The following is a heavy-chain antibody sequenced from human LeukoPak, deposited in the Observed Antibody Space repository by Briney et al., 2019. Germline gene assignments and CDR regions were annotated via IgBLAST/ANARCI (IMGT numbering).Heavy chain of an antibody. CDR2: IYTSGST. CDR1: GGSISSGSYY. Sequence: SQTLSLTCTVSGGSISSGSYYWSWIRQPAGKGLEWIGRIYTSGSTNYNPSLKSRVTISVDTSKNQFSLKLSSVTAADTAVYYCAREGTLSGSSSWPALGYWGQGTLVTVSS. D-gene: IGHD6-13*01. J-gene: IGHJ4*02. CDR3: AREGTLSGSSSWPALGY. V-gene: IGHV4-61*02.